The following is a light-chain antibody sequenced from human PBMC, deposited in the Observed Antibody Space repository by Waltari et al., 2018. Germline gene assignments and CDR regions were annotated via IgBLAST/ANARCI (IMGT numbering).Light chain of an antibody. CDR1: NIGSKS. CDR3: QVWDSSSDWV. Sequence: SYVLTQPPSVSVAPGKTARITCGGNNIGSKSVHWYQQKPGQAPVLVIYYDSDRPSGIPERFAGSNSGNTATLTISRVEAGDGADYYCQVWDSSSDWVFGGGTKLTVL. V-gene: IGLV3-21*04. J-gene: IGLJ3*02. CDR2: YDS.